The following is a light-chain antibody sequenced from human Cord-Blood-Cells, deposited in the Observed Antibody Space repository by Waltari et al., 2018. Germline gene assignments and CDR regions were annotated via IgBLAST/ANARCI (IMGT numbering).Light chain of an antibody. J-gene: IGKJ1*01. Sequence: EIVLTQSPGTLSLSPGERATHSCRASQSVSSSYLAWYQQKPDQAPRLLIYGASSRATGIPDRFSGSGSGTDFTLTISRLEPEDFAVYYCQQYGSSPRTFGQGTKVEIK. CDR3: QQYGSSPRT. CDR1: QSVSSSY. CDR2: GAS. V-gene: IGKV3-20*01.